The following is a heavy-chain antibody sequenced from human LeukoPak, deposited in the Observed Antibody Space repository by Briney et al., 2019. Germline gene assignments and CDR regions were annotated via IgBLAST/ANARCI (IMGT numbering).Heavy chain of an antibody. V-gene: IGHV3-7*01. CDR3: ARAQYDSSGYVVDYFDY. J-gene: IGHJ4*02. D-gene: IGHD3-22*01. Sequence: GGSLRFSCAASGFTFSSYWMSWVRQAPGKGLEWVANIKQDGSEKYYVDSVKGRFTISRDNAKNSLYLQMNSLRAEDTAVYYCARAQYDSSGYVVDYFDYWGQGTLVTVSS. CDR2: IKQDGSEK. CDR1: GFTFSSYW.